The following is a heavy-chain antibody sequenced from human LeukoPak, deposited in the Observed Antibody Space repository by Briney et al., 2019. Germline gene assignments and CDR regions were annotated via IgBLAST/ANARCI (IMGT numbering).Heavy chain of an antibody. V-gene: IGHV3-23*01. D-gene: IGHD2/OR15-2a*01. CDR1: GFTFSSYA. Sequence: GGSLRLSCAASGFTFSSYAMSWVRQAPGKGLEWVSAISGSGGSTYYADSVKGRFTISRDNSKNTLYLQMNSLRAEDTAVYYCAKGFLRPSAPDYFDYWGQGTLVTVSS. CDR3: AKGFLRPSAPDYFDY. J-gene: IGHJ4*02. CDR2: ISGSGGST.